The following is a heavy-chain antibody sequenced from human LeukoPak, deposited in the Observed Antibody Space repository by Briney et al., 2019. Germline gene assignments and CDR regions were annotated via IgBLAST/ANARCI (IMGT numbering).Heavy chain of an antibody. D-gene: IGHD4-17*01. CDR1: GFTFSSYA. Sequence: GGSLRLSCAASGFTFSSYAMHWVRQAPGKGLEWVAVISYDGSNKYYADSVKGRFTISRDNSKNTLYLQMNSLRAEDTAVYYCARDDYGDSRLDYWGQGTLVTVSS. CDR2: ISYDGSNK. J-gene: IGHJ4*02. CDR3: ARDDYGDSRLDY. V-gene: IGHV3-30-3*01.